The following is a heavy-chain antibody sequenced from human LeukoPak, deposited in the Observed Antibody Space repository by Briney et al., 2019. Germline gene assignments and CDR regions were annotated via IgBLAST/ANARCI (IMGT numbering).Heavy chain of an antibody. D-gene: IGHD3-16*01. Sequence: PSETLSLTCAVYGGSFSGYYWSWIRQPPGKGLEWIGEINHSGSTNYNPSLKSRVTISVDTSKNQFSLKLSSVTAADTAVYYCATSLYDYVWGSYSHWGQGTLVTVSS. V-gene: IGHV4-34*01. CDR2: INHSGST. J-gene: IGHJ4*02. CDR1: GGSFSGYY. CDR3: ATSLYDYVWGSYSH.